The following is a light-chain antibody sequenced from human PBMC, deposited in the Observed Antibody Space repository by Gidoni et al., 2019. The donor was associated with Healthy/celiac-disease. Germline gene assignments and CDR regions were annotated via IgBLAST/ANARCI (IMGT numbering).Light chain of an antibody. CDR2: SNN. CDR1: SSNIGSNT. J-gene: IGLJ1*01. CDR3: AAWDDSLNGYV. Sequence: QSVLTQPHSASGTPGQRVTISCSGISSNIGSNTVNWYQQLPGTAPKLLIYSNNQRPSGVPDRFSGSKSGTSASLAISGLQSEDEADYYCAAWDDSLNGYVFGTGTKVTVL. V-gene: IGLV1-44*01.